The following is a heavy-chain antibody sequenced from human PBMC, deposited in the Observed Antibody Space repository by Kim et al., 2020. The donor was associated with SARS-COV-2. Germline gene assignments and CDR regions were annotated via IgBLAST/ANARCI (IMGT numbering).Heavy chain of an antibody. CDR2: IYYSGST. V-gene: IGHV4-59*13. D-gene: IGHD3-16*01. CDR3: AASYYGYVWGSYTFDY. CDR1: GGSISSYY. Sequence: SETLSLTCTVSGGSISSYYWSWIRQPPGKGLEWIGYIYYSGSTNYNPSLKSRVTISVDTSKNQFSLKLSSVTAADTAVYYCAASYYGYVWGSYTFDYWGQGTLVTVSS. J-gene: IGHJ4*02.